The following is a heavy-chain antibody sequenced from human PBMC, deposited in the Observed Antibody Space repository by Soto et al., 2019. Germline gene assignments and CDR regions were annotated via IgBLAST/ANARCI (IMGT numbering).Heavy chain of an antibody. D-gene: IGHD5-18*01. CDR2: ISAYNGHT. CDR3: ARVSGYSSGFLY. V-gene: IGHV1-18*01. J-gene: IGHJ4*02. Sequence: QVQLVQSGAEVKKPGASVKVSCKTSGYTFTSYGISWVRQAPGQGLEWMGWISAYNGHTNYAQKIQGRVTMTTDAFTTTAYRELRSLRSDDRAVDYCARVSGYSSGFLYWGQATLVTVSS. CDR1: GYTFTSYG.